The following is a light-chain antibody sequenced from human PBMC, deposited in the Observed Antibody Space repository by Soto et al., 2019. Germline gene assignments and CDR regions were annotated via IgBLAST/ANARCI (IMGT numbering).Light chain of an antibody. CDR3: QQYESFPWT. J-gene: IGKJ1*01. CDR2: DAS. Sequence: DIQMTQSPSTLSGSVGDTVTITCRASHDINRWLAWYQQKPGKPPKLLIYDASVLDSGVPSRFSGSGYGTEFTRTITGLQPEDFATFYCQQYESFPWTFGQGPHV. CDR1: HDINRW. V-gene: IGKV1-5*01.